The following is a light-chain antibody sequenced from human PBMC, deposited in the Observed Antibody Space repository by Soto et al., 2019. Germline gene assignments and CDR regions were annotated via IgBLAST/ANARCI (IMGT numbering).Light chain of an antibody. J-gene: IGKJ1*01. Sequence: SAVSASGKDRSPSTCRASQSISSWLAWYQQKPGKAPKLLIYDASSLESGVPSRFSVTGSGTEFTLTFSILHPDDLVTYSSQHSANHLATFAQRTKV. CDR2: DAS. CDR1: QSISSW. V-gene: IGKV1-5*01. CDR3: QHSANHLAT.